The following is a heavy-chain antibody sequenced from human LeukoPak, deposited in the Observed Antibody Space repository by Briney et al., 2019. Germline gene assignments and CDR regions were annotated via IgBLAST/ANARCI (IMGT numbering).Heavy chain of an antibody. Sequence: SETLSLTRAVYGGSFSGYYWSWIRQPPGKGLEWIGEINHSGSTNYNPSLKSRVTISVDTSKNQFSLKLSSVTAADTAVYYCARASPSLYYYFDYWGQGTLVTVSS. CDR2: INHSGST. CDR1: GGSFSGYY. CDR3: ARASPSLYYYFDY. V-gene: IGHV4-34*01. J-gene: IGHJ4*02. D-gene: IGHD6-13*01.